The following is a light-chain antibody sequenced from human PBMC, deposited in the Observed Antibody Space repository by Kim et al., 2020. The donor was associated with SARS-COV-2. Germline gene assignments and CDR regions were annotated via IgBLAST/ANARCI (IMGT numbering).Light chain of an antibody. J-gene: IGKJ2*01. V-gene: IGKV3-11*01. CDR2: DAS. CDR1: QSVGTY. CDR3: QQRSNWPMYT. Sequence: LSPGERATVSCRASQSVGTYLAWYQHKPGQAPRLLIYDASNRAPGIPARFSGSGSGADFTLSISSLETEDFAVYYCQQRSNWPMYTFGQGTKLEI.